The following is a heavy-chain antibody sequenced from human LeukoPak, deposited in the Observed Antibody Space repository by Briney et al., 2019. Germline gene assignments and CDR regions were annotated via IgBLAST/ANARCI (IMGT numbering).Heavy chain of an antibody. CDR1: GYTFTSYD. V-gene: IGHV1-8*01. CDR3: ARGLGPSRLRYFDWLLQPHMDV. D-gene: IGHD3-9*01. Sequence: ASVKVSCKASGYTFTSYDINWVRQATGQGLEWMGWMNPNSGNTGYAQKFQGRVTMTRNTSISTAYMELSSLRSGDTAVYYCARGLGPSRLRYFDWLLQPHMDVWGKGTTVTISS. CDR2: MNPNSGNT. J-gene: IGHJ6*03.